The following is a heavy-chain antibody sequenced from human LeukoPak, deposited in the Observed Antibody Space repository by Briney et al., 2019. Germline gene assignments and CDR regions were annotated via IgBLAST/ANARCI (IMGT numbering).Heavy chain of an antibody. CDR3: VKERTPDGRWNFDF. CDR2: LFGSGGGI. CDR1: GFTFGTYA. V-gene: IGHV3-23*01. Sequence: PGGSLRLTCVASGFTFGTYAMNWVRQAPGKGLEWLAGLFGSGGGISYADSVKGRFTISRDNSKYTLYLQMNSLRVDDTAVYYCVKERTPDGRWNFDFWGQGTLVTVSS. D-gene: IGHD4-23*01. J-gene: IGHJ4*02.